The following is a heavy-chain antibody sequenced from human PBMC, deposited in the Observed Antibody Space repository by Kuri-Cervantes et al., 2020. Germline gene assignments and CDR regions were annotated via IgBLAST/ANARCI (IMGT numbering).Heavy chain of an antibody. CDR1: GGSISSGDYY. J-gene: IGHJ4*02. CDR2: IYYSGST. Sequence: SETLSLTCTVSGGSISSGDYYWSWIRQPPGNGLEWIGYIYYSGSTYYNPSLKSRVTISVDTSKNQFSLKLSSVTAADTAVYYCAREGVAAAGTGFRYFDYWGQGTLVTVSS. CDR3: AREGVAAAGTGFRYFDY. D-gene: IGHD6-13*01. V-gene: IGHV4-30-4*01.